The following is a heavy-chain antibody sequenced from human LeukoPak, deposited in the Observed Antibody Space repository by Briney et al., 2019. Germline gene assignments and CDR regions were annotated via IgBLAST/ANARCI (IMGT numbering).Heavy chain of an antibody. V-gene: IGHV4-31*03. CDR1: GGSISSGSYY. Sequence: PSQTLSLTCTVSGGSISSGSYYWSWIRQHPGKGLEWIGYIYYSGSTYNNPSLKSRVTISVDTSKNQFSLELSSMTAAETAVYYCARGGDGYNNGAFDIWGQGTMVTVSS. J-gene: IGHJ3*02. D-gene: IGHD5-24*01. CDR2: IYYSGST. CDR3: ARGGDGYNNGAFDI.